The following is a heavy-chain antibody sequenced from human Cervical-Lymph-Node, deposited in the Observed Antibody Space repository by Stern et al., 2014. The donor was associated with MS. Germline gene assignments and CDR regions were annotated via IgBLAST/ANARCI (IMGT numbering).Heavy chain of an antibody. V-gene: IGHV3-33*01. D-gene: IGHD6-13*01. CDR3: ASAYSSSHYYFDY. CDR2: IWYDGSNP. CDR1: GFSFSRYA. Sequence: VQLVESGGGVVQPGRSLRLSCAASGFSFSRYAMHWVRQAPGKGLEWVAIIWYDGSNPYYADSVTGRFTISRDNFKNTLYLQMNILRAEDTAVYYCASAYSSSHYYFDYWGQGTLVTVSS. J-gene: IGHJ4*02.